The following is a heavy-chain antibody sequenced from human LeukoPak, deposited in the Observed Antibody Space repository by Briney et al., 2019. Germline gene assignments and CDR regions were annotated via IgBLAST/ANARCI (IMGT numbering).Heavy chain of an antibody. CDR3: AKRRGYSYAADDAFDI. V-gene: IGHV3-23*01. D-gene: IGHD5-18*01. J-gene: IGHJ3*02. CDR1: GFTFSRNA. CDR2: ISGSGGST. Sequence: PGGSLRLSCAASGFTFSRNAMSWVRQAPGKGLEWVSFISGSGGSTYTADSVKGHFTISRDNSRNTLYLQMNSLRAEDTAVYFCAKRRGYSYAADDAFDIWGQGTVVIVSS.